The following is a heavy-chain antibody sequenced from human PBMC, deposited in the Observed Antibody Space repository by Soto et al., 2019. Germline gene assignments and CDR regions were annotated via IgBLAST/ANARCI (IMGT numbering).Heavy chain of an antibody. CDR2: IVVGSGNT. V-gene: IGHV1-58*01. D-gene: IGHD3-22*01. CDR3: AAEGRIGYYLFYYYYGMDV. Sequence: QMQLVQSGPEVKKPGTSVKVSCKASGFTFTSSAVQWVRQARGQRLEWIGWIVVGSGNTNYAQKFQERVTITRDMSTSTAYMELSSLRSEDTAVYYCAAEGRIGYYLFYYYYGMDVWGQGTTVTFSS. J-gene: IGHJ6*02. CDR1: GFTFTSSA.